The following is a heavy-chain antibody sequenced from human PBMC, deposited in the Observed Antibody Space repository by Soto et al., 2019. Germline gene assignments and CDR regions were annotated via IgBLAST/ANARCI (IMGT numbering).Heavy chain of an antibody. CDR2: ISSSSSYI. Sequence: PGGSLRLSCAASGFTFSSYSMNWVRQAPGKGLEWVSSISSSSSYIYYADSVKGRFTISRDNAKNSLYLQMNSLRAEDTAVYYCARGRGGMTTVTPSWGYYYYGMDVWGQGTTVTVS. V-gene: IGHV3-21*01. J-gene: IGHJ6*02. CDR1: GFTFSSYS. CDR3: ARGRGGMTTVTPSWGYYYYGMDV. D-gene: IGHD4-17*01.